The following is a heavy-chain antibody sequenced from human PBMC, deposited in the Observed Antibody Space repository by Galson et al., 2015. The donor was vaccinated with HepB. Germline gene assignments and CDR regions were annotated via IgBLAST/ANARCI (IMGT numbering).Heavy chain of an antibody. CDR2: MNTNTGKP. Sequence: SVKVSCKASGYTFTDYVVNWVRQAPGQGLEWMGWMNTNTGKPTYAPGFAGRFVFSFDTPVTTAYLQISSLETDDTAVYYCARSPLRFLDWLPYYDYYYMDVWGEGTTVTVSS. CDR3: ARSPLRFLDWLPYYDYYYMDV. D-gene: IGHD3-3*01. V-gene: IGHV7-4-1*02. CDR1: GYTFTDYV. J-gene: IGHJ6*03.